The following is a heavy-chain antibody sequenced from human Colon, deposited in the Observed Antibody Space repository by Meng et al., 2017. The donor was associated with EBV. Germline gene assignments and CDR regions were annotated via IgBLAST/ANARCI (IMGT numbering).Heavy chain of an antibody. J-gene: IGHJ4*02. CDR2: IYHGGSP. CDR3: ARVMRYQLLRFFDY. CDR1: GDSVRSVSW. Sequence: QAQLQESGPGLVKPSGTLSLTCAVSGDSVRSVSWWTWVRQPPGKGLEWIGEIYHGGSPNYNPSLESRVTISVDKSKNQFSLDLTSVTAADTAVYFCARVMRYQLLRFFDYWGQGSLVTVSS. D-gene: IGHD2-2*01. V-gene: IGHV4-4*02.